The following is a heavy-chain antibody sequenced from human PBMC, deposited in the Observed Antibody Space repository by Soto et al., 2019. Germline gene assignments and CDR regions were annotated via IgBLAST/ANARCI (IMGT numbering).Heavy chain of an antibody. V-gene: IGHV3-15*07. CDR2: IKSKTDGGTT. J-gene: IGHJ5*02. CDR3: TTEEGAYYYDSSGYFNWFDP. Sequence: GGSLRLSCAASGFTFSNAWMNWVRQAPGKGLEWVGRIKSKTDGGTTDYAAPVKGRFTISRADSKNTLYLQMNSLKTEDTAVYYCTTEEGAYYYDSSGYFNWFDPWGQGTLVTVSS. D-gene: IGHD3-22*01. CDR1: GFTFSNAW.